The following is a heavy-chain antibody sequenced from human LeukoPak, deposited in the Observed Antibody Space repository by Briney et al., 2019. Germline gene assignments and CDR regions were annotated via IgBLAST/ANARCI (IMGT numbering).Heavy chain of an antibody. D-gene: IGHD7-27*01. J-gene: IGHJ4*02. CDR1: GGSISSGGYY. CDR3: ASIKQLWGRDY. Sequence: SQTLSLTCTVSGGSISSGGYYWSWIRQHPGKGLEWIWYIYYSVSTYYNSSLKSRVTISVDTSKNKFSLKLSSVPAADTAVYYCASIKQLWGRDYWGQGTLVTVSS. V-gene: IGHV4-31*03. CDR2: IYYSVST.